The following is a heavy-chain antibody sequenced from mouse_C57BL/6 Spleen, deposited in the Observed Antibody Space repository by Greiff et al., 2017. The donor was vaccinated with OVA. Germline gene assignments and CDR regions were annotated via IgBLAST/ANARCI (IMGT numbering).Heavy chain of an antibody. CDR3: ARHALYARDY. J-gene: IGHJ4*01. V-gene: IGHV5-6*01. Sequence: EVHLVESGGDLVKPGGSLKLSCAASGFTFSSYGMSWVRQTPDKRLEWVATISSGGSYTYYPDSVKGRFTISRDNAKNTLYLQMSSLKSEDTAMYYCARHALYARDYWGQGTSVTVSS. CDR1: GFTFSSYG. D-gene: IGHD6-1*01. CDR2: ISSGGSYT.